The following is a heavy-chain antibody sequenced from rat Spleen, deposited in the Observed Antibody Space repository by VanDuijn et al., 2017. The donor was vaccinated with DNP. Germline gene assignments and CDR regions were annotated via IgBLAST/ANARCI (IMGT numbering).Heavy chain of an antibody. CDR1: GFTFSDYN. Sequence: EVQLVESGGGLVQPGRSLKLSCAASGFTFSDYNMAWVRQAPKKGLEWVASISTSGGSTYYRDSVKGRVIVSRDNAKSTLDLQMDSLRSEDTATYYCVRRGGKGLFSKWGQGTLVTVSS. V-gene: IGHV5S23*01. CDR2: ISTSGGST. CDR3: VRRGGKGLFSK. D-gene: IGHD3-1*01. J-gene: IGHJ3*01.